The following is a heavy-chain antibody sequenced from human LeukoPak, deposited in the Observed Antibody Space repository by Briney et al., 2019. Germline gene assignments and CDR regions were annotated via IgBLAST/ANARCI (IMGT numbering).Heavy chain of an antibody. J-gene: IGHJ3*02. CDR1: GFTVSSNY. V-gene: IGHV3-53*01. CDR3: ARDFSGRGDAFDT. Sequence: GGSLRLSCAASGFTVSSNYMSWVRQAPGKGLEWVSVIYSDGNTYYVDSVKGRFTISRDNSKNTLYLQMNSLRAEDTAVYYCARDFSGRGDAFDTWGRGTMVTVSS. CDR2: IYSDGNT. D-gene: IGHD1-26*01.